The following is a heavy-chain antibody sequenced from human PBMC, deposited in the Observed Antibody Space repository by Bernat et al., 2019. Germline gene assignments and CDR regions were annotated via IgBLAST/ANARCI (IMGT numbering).Heavy chain of an antibody. J-gene: IGHJ4*02. V-gene: IGHV1-69*01. CDR2: IIPIFGTA. Sequence: QVQLVQSGAEVKKPGSSVKVSCKASGGTFSSHAISWVRQAPGQGLEWMGGIIPIFGTANYAQKFQGRVANTADESTSTAYKELSSLRSEDTAVYYCARASRVVLRYFDWLLPHYFDYWGQGTLVTVSS. CDR1: GGTFSSHA. D-gene: IGHD3-9*01. CDR3: ARASRVVLRYFDWLLPHYFDY.